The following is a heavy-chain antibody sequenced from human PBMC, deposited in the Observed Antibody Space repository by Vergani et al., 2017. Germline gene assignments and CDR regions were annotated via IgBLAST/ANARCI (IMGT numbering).Heavy chain of an antibody. V-gene: IGHV3-74*01. Sequence: EVQLVESGGGLVQPGGSLRLSCAASGFPFSSYWMHWVRQAPGKGLVWVSRIHSDGSSTSYADSVKGRFTISRDNAKNTLYLQMNSLRAEDTAVYYCARGGGYNFNYYYYGMDVWGQGTTVTVSS. CDR3: ARGGGYNFNYYYYGMDV. CDR2: IHSDGSST. J-gene: IGHJ6*02. D-gene: IGHD5-24*01. CDR1: GFPFSSYW.